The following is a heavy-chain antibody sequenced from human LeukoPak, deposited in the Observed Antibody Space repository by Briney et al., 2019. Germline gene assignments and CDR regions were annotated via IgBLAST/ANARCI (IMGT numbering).Heavy chain of an antibody. CDR2: ISDSGDTT. CDR3: AKDARRSDGWYFFDH. Sequence: GGSLRLSCAASGFAFRSQAMGWVRQAPGKGLEWDSVISDSGDTTYYADSVKGRFTISRDNSKNTLYLQMNSLRVEDTAIYYCAKDARRSDGWYFFDHWGQGALVTVSS. J-gene: IGHJ4*02. D-gene: IGHD6-19*01. CDR1: GFAFRSQA. V-gene: IGHV3-23*01.